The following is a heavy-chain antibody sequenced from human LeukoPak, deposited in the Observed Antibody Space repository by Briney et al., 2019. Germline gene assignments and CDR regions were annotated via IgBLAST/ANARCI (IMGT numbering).Heavy chain of an antibody. CDR1: GFTFSSYA. Sequence: PGGSLRLSCAASGFTFSSYAMHWVRQAPGKGLEWVAVISYDGSNKYYADSVKGRFTISRDNSKNTLYLQMNSLRAEDTAVYYCAKAPSVLGYCSGGSCYSPGWFDPWGQGTLVTVSS. CDR2: ISYDGSNK. V-gene: IGHV3-30*04. CDR3: AKAPSVLGYCSGGSCYSPGWFDP. D-gene: IGHD2-15*01. J-gene: IGHJ5*02.